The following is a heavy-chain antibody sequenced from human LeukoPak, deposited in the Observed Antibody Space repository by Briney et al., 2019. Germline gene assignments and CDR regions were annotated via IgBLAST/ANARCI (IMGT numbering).Heavy chain of an antibody. J-gene: IGHJ4*02. Sequence: ASVKVSCKASGYTFISYHISWVRQAPGQGLEWMGWISAYNGNTNYAQRIQGRVTMTTDTSTSTAYMELRSLRSDEPAVYYCARRYGSGGYDYWGQGTLVTVSS. CDR1: GYTFISYH. CDR2: ISAYNGNT. D-gene: IGHD3-10*01. CDR3: ARRYGSGGYDY. V-gene: IGHV1-18*01.